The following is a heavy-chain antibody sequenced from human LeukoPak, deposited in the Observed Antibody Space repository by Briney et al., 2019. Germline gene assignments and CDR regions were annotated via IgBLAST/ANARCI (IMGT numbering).Heavy chain of an antibody. J-gene: IGHJ6*03. CDR2: IIPIFGTA. V-gene: IGHV1-69*05. CDR3: ATPKGGYYPPFYYYMDV. D-gene: IGHD3-22*01. CDR1: GGTFSSYA. Sequence: ASVKVSCKASGGTFSSYAISWARQAPGQGLEWTGGIIPIFGTANYAQKFQGRVTITTDESTSTAYMELSSLRSEDTAVYYCATPKGGYYPPFYYYMDVWGKGTTVTVSS.